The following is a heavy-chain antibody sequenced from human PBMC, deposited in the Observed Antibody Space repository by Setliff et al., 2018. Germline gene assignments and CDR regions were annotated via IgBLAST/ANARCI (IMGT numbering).Heavy chain of an antibody. CDR3: ARELRSGHWYFDL. J-gene: IGHJ2*01. CDR1: GFTVSINY. V-gene: IGHV3-53*01. Sequence: GGSLRLSCAASGFTVSINYMSWVRQAPGKGLEWVSVIYSGGTTYYADSVKGRFTISRDNSKNTLDLQMNSLRVEDTAVYYCARELRSGHWYFDLWGRGTLVTVSS. CDR2: IYSGGTT. D-gene: IGHD6-25*01.